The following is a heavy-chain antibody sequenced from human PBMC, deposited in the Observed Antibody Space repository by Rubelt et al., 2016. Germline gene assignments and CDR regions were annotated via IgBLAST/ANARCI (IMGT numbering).Heavy chain of an antibody. J-gene: IGHJ4*02. D-gene: IGHD4-11*01. Sequence: SYSMNWVRQAPGKGLEWVSYISSSSSTIYYADSVKGRFTISRDNAKNSLYLQMNSLRVEDTAVYYCARDAGDNYTYVYWGQGTLVTVSS. CDR1: SYS. CDR3: ARDAGDNYTYVY. CDR2: ISSSSSTI. V-gene: IGHV3-48*04.